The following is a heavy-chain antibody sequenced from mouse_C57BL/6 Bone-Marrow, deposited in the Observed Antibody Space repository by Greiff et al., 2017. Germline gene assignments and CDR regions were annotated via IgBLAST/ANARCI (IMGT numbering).Heavy chain of an antibody. CDR3: ARETAQATNFDV. D-gene: IGHD3-2*02. Sequence: QVQLQQPGAELVKPGASVKMSCTASGYTFTSYWITWVKQSPGQGLEWIGDIYPGSGSTNYNAKFTSKATLTVDTSSSTAYMQLSSLTSEDSAVYYCARETAQATNFDVWGTGTTVTVSS. CDR1: GYTFTSYW. J-gene: IGHJ1*03. V-gene: IGHV1-55*01. CDR2: IYPGSGST.